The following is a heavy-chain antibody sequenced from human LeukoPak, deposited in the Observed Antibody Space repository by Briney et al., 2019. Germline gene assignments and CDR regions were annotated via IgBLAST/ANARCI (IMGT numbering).Heavy chain of an antibody. D-gene: IGHD2-15*01. J-gene: IGHJ4*02. V-gene: IGHV1-24*01. CDR2: FDPEDGET. Sequence: ASVKVSCKVSGYTLTELSMHWVRQAPGKGLEWMGGFDPEDGETIYAQKFQGRVTMTEDTSTDTAYMELSSLRSEDTAVYYCATGGKLAGSDGRTPSDFDYWGQGTLVTVSS. CDR1: GYTLTELS. CDR3: ATGGKLAGSDGRTPSDFDY.